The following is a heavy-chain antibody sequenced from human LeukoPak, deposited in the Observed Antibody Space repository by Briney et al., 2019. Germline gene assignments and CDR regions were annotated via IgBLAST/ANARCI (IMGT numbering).Heavy chain of an antibody. D-gene: IGHD3-10*01. V-gene: IGHV3-53*05. CDR3: ARTNYYGSGPSPHSYYYYYYMDV. CDR1: GFTVSSNY. J-gene: IGHJ6*03. Sequence: PGGSLRLSCAASGFTVSSNYMSWVRQAPGKGLEWVSVIYSGGSTYYADSVKGRFTISRDNSKNTLYLQMNSLRAEDTAVYYCARTNYYGSGPSPHSYYYYYYMDVWGKGTTVTVSS. CDR2: IYSGGST.